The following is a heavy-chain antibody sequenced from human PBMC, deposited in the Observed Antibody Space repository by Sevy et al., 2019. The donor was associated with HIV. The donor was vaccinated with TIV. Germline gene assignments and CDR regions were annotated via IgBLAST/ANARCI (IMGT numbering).Heavy chain of an antibody. Sequence: SETLSLTCTVSGGSISSSSYYWGWIRQPPGKGLEWIGSIYYSGSAYYNPSLKSRVTISVDTSKNQFSLKLSSVTAADTAVYHCARGGYSYGFFYGMDVWGQGTTVTVSS. CDR2: IYYSGSA. CDR1: GGSISSSSYY. J-gene: IGHJ6*02. D-gene: IGHD5-18*01. CDR3: ARGGYSYGFFYGMDV. V-gene: IGHV4-39*01.